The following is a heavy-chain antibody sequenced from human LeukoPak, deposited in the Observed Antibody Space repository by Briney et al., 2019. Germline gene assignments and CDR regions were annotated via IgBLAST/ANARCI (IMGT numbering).Heavy chain of an antibody. Sequence: GGSLRLSCEASGFTFNSYGMHWVRQAPGKGLGWVAFIYYDGSNKQYADSVKGRFTISRDSSKNTLYMQMNSLRSEDTAVYYCARDGDFDILEAFDIWGQGTMVTVSS. J-gene: IGHJ3*02. CDR3: ARDGDFDILEAFDI. V-gene: IGHV3-33*01. CDR1: GFTFNSYG. CDR2: IYYDGSNK. D-gene: IGHD3-9*01.